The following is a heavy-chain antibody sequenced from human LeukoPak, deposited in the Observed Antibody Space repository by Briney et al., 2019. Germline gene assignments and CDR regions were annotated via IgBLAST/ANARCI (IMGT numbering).Heavy chain of an antibody. Sequence: GGSLRLSCAASGFTFSSYSMNWVRQAPGKGLEWVSSISSSSSYIYYADSVKGRFTISRDNAKNSLYLQMNSLRAEDTAVYYCARGLTGAITMVRGANRPQNFDYWGPGTLVTVSS. D-gene: IGHD3-10*01. CDR2: ISSSSSYI. CDR1: GFTFSSYS. V-gene: IGHV3-21*01. J-gene: IGHJ4*02. CDR3: ARGLTGAITMVRGANRPQNFDY.